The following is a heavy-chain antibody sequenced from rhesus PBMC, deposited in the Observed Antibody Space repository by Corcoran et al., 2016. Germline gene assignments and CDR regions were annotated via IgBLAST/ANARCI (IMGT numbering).Heavy chain of an antibody. J-gene: IGHJ4*01. Sequence: QVTLKESGPALVTPTQTLTLTFTFSGFSISPPGIGLVWIRPPPGKALEWLANIYWNDSKYYSTSRRSRLTISKDTSKNQVALTMTNMYPVDTATYYFARFRTTNVDYWGQGVLVTVSS. V-gene: IGHV2-95*01. D-gene: IGHD2-2*01. CDR1: GFSISPPGIG. CDR2: IYWNDSK. CDR3: ARFRTTNVDY.